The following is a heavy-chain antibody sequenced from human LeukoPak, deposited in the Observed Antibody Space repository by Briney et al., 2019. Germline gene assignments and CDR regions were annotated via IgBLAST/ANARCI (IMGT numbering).Heavy chain of an antibody. CDR1: GGSISSYY. CDR3: ARVSSGSILFDY. J-gene: IGHJ4*02. D-gene: IGHD1-26*01. CDR2: IYYSGST. V-gene: IGHV4-59*01. Sequence: KPSETLSLTCTVSGGSISSYYWSWIRQPPGKGLEWIGYIYYSGSTNYNPSLKSRVTISVDTSKTQFSLKLSSVTAADTAVYYCARVSSGSILFDYWGQGTLVTVSS.